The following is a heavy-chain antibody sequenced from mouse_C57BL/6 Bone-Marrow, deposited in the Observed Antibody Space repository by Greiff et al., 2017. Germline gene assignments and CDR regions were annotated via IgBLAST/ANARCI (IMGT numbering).Heavy chain of an antibody. D-gene: IGHD1-1*01. Sequence: EVKLMESGGGLVKPGGSLKLSCAASGFTFSDYGMHWIRQAPEKGLEWVAYLSSGSSTIYYAATVKGRFTISRDNSKNTLFLQMTMLRSEDTAMYYCARPHYYGSSYSWFAYWGQGTLVTVSA. V-gene: IGHV5-17*01. J-gene: IGHJ3*01. CDR2: LSSGSSTI. CDR3: ARPHYYGSSYSWFAY. CDR1: GFTFSDYG.